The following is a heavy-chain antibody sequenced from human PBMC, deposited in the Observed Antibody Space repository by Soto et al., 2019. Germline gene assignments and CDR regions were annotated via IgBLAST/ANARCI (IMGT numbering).Heavy chain of an antibody. D-gene: IGHD1-26*01. J-gene: IGHJ4*02. Sequence: EVQLVESGGGVLRPGGSLRLSCAASGFTFDDYGMSWARQAPGKGLEWVSGVNWNGGSTGYADSVKGRFTISRDNAKNARYMQMNILRAEDTAFYYCVRGASLHFDYWGQGTLVTVSS. V-gene: IGHV3-20*04. CDR2: VNWNGGST. CDR1: GFTFDDYG. CDR3: VRGASLHFDY.